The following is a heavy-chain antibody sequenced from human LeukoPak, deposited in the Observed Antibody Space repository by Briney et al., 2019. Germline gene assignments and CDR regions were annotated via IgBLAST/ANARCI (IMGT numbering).Heavy chain of an antibody. J-gene: IGHJ4*02. V-gene: IGHV3-23*01. D-gene: IGHD3-3*01. CDR2: ISGSDGNT. CDR1: GFTFSTYA. Sequence: GGSLRLSCAASGFTFSTYAMTWVRQAPGKGLGWVSTISGSDGNTYYADSVKGRCTISRDNSKNTLYLQMNSLGAEDTAVYYCARSITIFGLVIYYFGFWGQGTLVTVSS. CDR3: ARSITIFGLVIYYFGF.